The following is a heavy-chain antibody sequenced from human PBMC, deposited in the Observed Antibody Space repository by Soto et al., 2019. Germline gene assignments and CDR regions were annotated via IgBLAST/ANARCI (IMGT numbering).Heavy chain of an antibody. CDR2: ISSSGST. J-gene: IGHJ5*02. Sequence: SETLSLTCTVSGDSIGGVGYWSWIRQFPGGGLEWIGCISSSGSTYYNPALNNRISLSLDTSQNQFSLKLLSVTAADTAIYYCARSGVTGIVIPSHWFDPWGQGTLVTVSS. V-gene: IGHV4-31*03. CDR3: ARSGVTGIVIPSHWFDP. D-gene: IGHD2-21*02. CDR1: GDSIGGVGY.